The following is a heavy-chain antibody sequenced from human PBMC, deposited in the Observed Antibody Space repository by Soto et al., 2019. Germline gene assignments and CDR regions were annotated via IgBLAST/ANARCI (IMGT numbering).Heavy chain of an antibody. V-gene: IGHV1-69*13. CDR1: GGTFSSYA. CDR3: ARGYCSGGSCWAEAFDI. D-gene: IGHD2-15*01. Sequence: SVKVSCTASGGTFSSYAISWVRQAPGQGLEWMGGIIPIFGTANYAQKFQGRVTITADESTSTAYVELSSLRSEDTAVYYCARGYCSGGSCWAEAFDIWGQGTMVTVSS. CDR2: IIPIFGTA. J-gene: IGHJ3*02.